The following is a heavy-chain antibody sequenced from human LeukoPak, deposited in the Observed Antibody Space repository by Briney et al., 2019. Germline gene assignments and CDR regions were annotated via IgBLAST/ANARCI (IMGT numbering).Heavy chain of an antibody. Sequence: SETLSLTCTVSGGSISSSIYYWGWIRQPPGKGLEWIGSIYYSGSTYYNPSLKSRVTISVDTSKNQFSLKLSSVTAADTAVYYCARLLVPAAYFDYWGQGTLVTVSS. CDR3: ARLLVPAAYFDY. CDR2: IYYSGST. J-gene: IGHJ4*02. CDR1: GGSISSSIYY. D-gene: IGHD2-2*01. V-gene: IGHV4-39*01.